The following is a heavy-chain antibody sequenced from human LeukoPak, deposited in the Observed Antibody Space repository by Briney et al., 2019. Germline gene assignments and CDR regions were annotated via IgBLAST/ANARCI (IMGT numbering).Heavy chain of an antibody. Sequence: KPSVTLSLTCNVSGDSTRSYYWIWIEQRPPKGLEGTGYMYYSGNIKYSHSLKSRVTISVDTSKNQVSLKLTSVTAADTAVYYCAALGDVWGAYFAYWGQGILVTVSS. CDR1: GDSTRSYY. V-gene: IGHV4-59*01. CDR2: MYYSGNI. J-gene: IGHJ4*02. D-gene: IGHD3-3*01. CDR3: AALGDVWGAYFAY.